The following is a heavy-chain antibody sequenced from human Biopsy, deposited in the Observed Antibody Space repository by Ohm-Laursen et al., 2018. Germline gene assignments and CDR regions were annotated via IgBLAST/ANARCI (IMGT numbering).Heavy chain of an antibody. CDR3: ARPSGGVSTIGFDP. Sequence: GASVKVSCKASGCDFLDFHIHWVRQVPGQGLEWIGHINPHTGVTKYAQKFLDRITMTGDTSISTAYMDLSRLTSADTGIYYCARPSGGVSTIGFDPWGQGTLVIVSS. V-gene: IGHV1-2*05. D-gene: IGHD5/OR15-5a*01. CDR1: GCDFLDFH. CDR2: INPHTGVT. J-gene: IGHJ5*02.